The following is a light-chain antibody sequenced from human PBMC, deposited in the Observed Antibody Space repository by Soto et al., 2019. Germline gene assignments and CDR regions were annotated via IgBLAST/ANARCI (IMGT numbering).Light chain of an antibody. CDR2: DAS. J-gene: IGKJ1*01. Sequence: DIQMTQSPSTLSAFVGDRVTITCRASQSISTWLAWYQQKPGKAPKLLIYDASSLESGVPSRFSGSASGTEFTLTISSLQPDDFATYYCQQYNSYSTFGQGTKVDIK. CDR3: QQYNSYST. V-gene: IGKV1-5*01. CDR1: QSISTW.